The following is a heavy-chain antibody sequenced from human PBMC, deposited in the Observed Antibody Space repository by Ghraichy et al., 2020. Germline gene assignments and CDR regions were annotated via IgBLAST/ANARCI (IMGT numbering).Heavy chain of an antibody. Sequence: SETLSLTCTVSGGSISSYYWSWIRQPPGKGLEWIGYIYYSGSTNYNPSLKSRVTISVDTSKNQFSLKLSSVTAADTAVYYCARVGGGYSYGYGYIWGQGTMVTVSS. CDR2: IYYSGST. CDR3: ARVGGGYSYGYGYI. CDR1: GGSISSYY. V-gene: IGHV4-59*01. D-gene: IGHD5-18*01. J-gene: IGHJ3*02.